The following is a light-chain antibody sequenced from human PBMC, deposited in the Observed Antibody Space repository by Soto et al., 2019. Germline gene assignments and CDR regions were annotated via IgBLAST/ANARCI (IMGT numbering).Light chain of an antibody. CDR2: GAT. CDR1: QSVSRK. CDR3: QQYNNWPPNT. V-gene: IGKV3-15*01. Sequence: EIVMTQSPATLSVSPGERATRSCRASQSVSRKLAWYQQKPGQAPRLLIYGATTRATAIPARFSGSGSGTEFTLTISSLQSEEFAVYYCQQYNNWPPNTFGQGTRLEIK. J-gene: IGKJ5*01.